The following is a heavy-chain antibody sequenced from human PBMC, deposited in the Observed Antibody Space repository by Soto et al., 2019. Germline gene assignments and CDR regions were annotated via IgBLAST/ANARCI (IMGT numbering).Heavy chain of an antibody. V-gene: IGHV3-23*01. CDR3: ARAVTQYFDS. CDR1: GFSFNFYV. J-gene: IGHJ4*02. CDR2: MSGSGGHK. Sequence: EVQLLESGGGLVQPGGSLRLSCAASGFSFNFYVMTCVRQAPGKGLEWVSGMSGSGGHKYYADSVKGRFTVSRDNSNSTLFLQMNSLRAEDTAVYYCARAVTQYFDSWGQGTLVTVSS.